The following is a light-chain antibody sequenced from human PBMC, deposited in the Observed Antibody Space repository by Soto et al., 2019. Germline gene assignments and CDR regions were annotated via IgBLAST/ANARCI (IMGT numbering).Light chain of an antibody. Sequence: EIVMTQSPATLSVSPGERATLSCMASQSVSSNLAWYQQKPGQAPRLLIYGASTRATGIPARFSGSGSGTEFPLTISSLQSEDFAVYYCQQYNNWLRITFGQGTRLEIK. J-gene: IGKJ5*01. CDR3: QQYNNWLRIT. CDR2: GAS. V-gene: IGKV3-15*01. CDR1: QSVSSN.